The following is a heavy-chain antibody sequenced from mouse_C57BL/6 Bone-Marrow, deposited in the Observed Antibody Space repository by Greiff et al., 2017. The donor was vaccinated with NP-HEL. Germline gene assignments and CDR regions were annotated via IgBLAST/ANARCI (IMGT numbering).Heavy chain of an antibody. J-gene: IGHJ1*03. D-gene: IGHD1-1*01. Sequence: EVQLVESGGDLVKPGGSLKLSCAASGFTFSSYGMSWVRQTPDKRLEWVATISSGGSYTYYPDSVKGRFTISRDNAKNTLYLQMSSLKSEDTAMYYCARPIRYILWGTGTTVTVSS. CDR2: ISSGGSYT. V-gene: IGHV5-6*01. CDR3: ARPIRYIL. CDR1: GFTFSSYG.